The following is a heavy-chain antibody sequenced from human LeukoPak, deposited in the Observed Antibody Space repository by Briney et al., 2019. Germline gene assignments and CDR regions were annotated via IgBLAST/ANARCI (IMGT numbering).Heavy chain of an antibody. V-gene: IGHV4-59*01. J-gene: IGHJ3*02. CDR3: ARSRGERWLQFDAFDI. CDR2: IYYSGST. D-gene: IGHD5-24*01. Sequence: SETLSLTCTVSGGSISSYYWSWIRQPPGKGLEWIGYIYYSGSTNYNPSLKSRVTISVDTPKNQFSLKLSSVTAADTAVYYCARSRGERWLQFDAFDIWGQGTMVTVSS. CDR1: GGSISSYY.